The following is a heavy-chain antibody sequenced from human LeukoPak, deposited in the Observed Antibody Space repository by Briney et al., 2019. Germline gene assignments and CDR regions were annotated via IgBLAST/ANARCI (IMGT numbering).Heavy chain of an antibody. V-gene: IGHV4-39*01. J-gene: IGHJ3*02. CDR1: GGSISSSSDY. D-gene: IGHD3-22*01. CDR2: IYYSGST. CDR3: ARHRGYYDTKPLDI. Sequence: SETLSLTCTVSGGSISSSSDYWGWIRQPPGKGLEWIGSIYYSGSTYYNPSLKSRITISVDTSKNQFSLKLYSVTAADTAVFYCARHRGYYDTKPLDIWGQGTMVTVSS.